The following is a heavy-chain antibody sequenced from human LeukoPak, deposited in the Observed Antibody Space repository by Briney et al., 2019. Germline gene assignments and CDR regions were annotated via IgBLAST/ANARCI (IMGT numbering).Heavy chain of an antibody. D-gene: IGHD1-7*01. CDR2: MNPNSGNT. CDR1: GYTFTSYD. J-gene: IGHJ6*03. CDR3: ARGRNWNYVGNYYYYYMDV. V-gene: IGHV1-8*01. Sequence: ASVKVSCKASGYTFTSYDINWVRQATGQGPEWMGWMNPNSGNTGYAQKFQGRVTMTRNTSISTAYMELSSLRSEDTAVYYCARGRNWNYVGNYYYYYMDVWGQGTLVTVSS.